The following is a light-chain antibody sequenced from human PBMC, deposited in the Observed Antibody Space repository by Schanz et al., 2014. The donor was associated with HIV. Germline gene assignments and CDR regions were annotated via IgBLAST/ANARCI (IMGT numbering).Light chain of an antibody. Sequence: QSVLTQPPSASGSPGQSVTISCIGTNSDVGGYNYVSWYQQHPGKAPKLIIYEVSKRPSGVPDRFSGSKSGNTASLTVSGLQAEDEADYYCSSYAGSNNFDVVFGGGTKLTVL. CDR1: NSDVGGYNY. CDR2: EVS. J-gene: IGLJ2*01. V-gene: IGLV2-8*01. CDR3: SSYAGSNNFDVV.